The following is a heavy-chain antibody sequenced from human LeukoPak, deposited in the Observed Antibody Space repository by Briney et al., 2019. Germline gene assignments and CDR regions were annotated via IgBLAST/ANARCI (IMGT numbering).Heavy chain of an antibody. D-gene: IGHD2/OR15-2a*01. CDR2: INSDGSWT. J-gene: IGHJ4*02. Sequence: GGSLRLSCAASGNYWMHWVRQVPGKGLVWVSHINSDGSWTSYADSVKGRFTISKDNAKNTVYLQMNSLRAEDTTVYYCVSFYETYWGRGTLVTVSS. CDR1: GNYW. CDR3: VSFYETY. V-gene: IGHV3-74*01.